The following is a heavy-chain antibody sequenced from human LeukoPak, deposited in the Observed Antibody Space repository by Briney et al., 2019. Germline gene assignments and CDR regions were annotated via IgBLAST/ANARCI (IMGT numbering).Heavy chain of an antibody. J-gene: IGHJ4*02. CDR3: ARVRRVVYAKDVDY. D-gene: IGHD2-8*02. CDR2: ISAYNGNT. Sequence: GASVKVSCKASGYTFTSYGISWVRQAPGQGLEWMGWISAYNGNTNYAQKLQGRVTMTTDTSTSTAYMELRSLRSDDTAVYYCARVRRVVYAKDVDYWGQGTLVTVSS. CDR1: GYTFTSYG. V-gene: IGHV1-18*01.